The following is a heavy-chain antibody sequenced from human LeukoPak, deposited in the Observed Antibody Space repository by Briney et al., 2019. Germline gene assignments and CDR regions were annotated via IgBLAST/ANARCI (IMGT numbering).Heavy chain of an antibody. V-gene: IGHV7-4-1*02. D-gene: IGHD4-17*01. CDR2: INTNTGNP. Sequence: GASVKVSCKASGYTFTSYARNWVRQAPGQGLEWMGWINTNTGNPMYAQGFTGRFVFSLDTSVSTAYLQISSLKAEDTAVYYCAREVAPGAFDYWGQGTLVTVSS. CDR1: GYTFTSYA. CDR3: AREVAPGAFDY. J-gene: IGHJ4*02.